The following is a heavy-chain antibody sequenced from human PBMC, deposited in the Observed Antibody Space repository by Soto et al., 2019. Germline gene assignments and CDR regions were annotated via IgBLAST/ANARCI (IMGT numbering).Heavy chain of an antibody. CDR1: GGSISSGDYY. Sequence: QVQLQESGPGLVKPSQTLSLTCTVSGGSISSGDYYWSWIRQPPGKGLEWIGYIYYSGSTYYNPSLRSRVTISVDTSKNQFSLKLSSVTAADTAVYYCATHSSSSPYYYYYGMDVWGQGTTVTVSS. V-gene: IGHV4-30-4*01. CDR3: ATHSSSSPYYYYYGMDV. D-gene: IGHD6-6*01. CDR2: IYYSGST. J-gene: IGHJ6*02.